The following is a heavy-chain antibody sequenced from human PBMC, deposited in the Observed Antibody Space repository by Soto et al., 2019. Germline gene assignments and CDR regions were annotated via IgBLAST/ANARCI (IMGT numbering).Heavy chain of an antibody. J-gene: IGHJ4*02. CDR2: ISYDGSNK. Sequence: QVQVVESGGGVVQPGRSLRLSCAASGFTFSSYAMHWVRQAPGKGLEWVAVISYDGSNKYYADSVRGRFTISRDNSKTLYLQMNTLRGEDTALYYCVRDTSPYSSGWHNRHFDYWGQGTLVTVSS. V-gene: IGHV3-30-3*01. CDR1: GFTFSSYA. D-gene: IGHD6-19*01. CDR3: VRDTSPYSSGWHNRHFDY.